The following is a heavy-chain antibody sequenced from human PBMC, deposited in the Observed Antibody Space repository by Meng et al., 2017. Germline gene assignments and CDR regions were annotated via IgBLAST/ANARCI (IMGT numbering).Heavy chain of an antibody. CDR1: GFTFSSYA. CDR3: ARDLYGDYAGEGY. J-gene: IGHJ4*02. CDR2: ISYDGSNK. D-gene: IGHD4-17*01. Sequence: GESLKISCAASGFTFSSYAMHWVRQAPGKGLEWVAVISYDGSNKYYADSVKGRFTISRDNSKNTLYLQMNSLRAEDTAVYYCARDLYGDYAGEGYWGQGTLVTSPQ. V-gene: IGHV3-30*01.